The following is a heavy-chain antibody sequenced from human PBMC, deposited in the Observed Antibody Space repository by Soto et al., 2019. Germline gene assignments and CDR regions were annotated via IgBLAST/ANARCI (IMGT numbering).Heavy chain of an antibody. Sequence: GGSLRLSCAASGFTFDDYAMHWVRQAPGKGLEWVSGISWNSGSIGYADSVKGRFTISRDNAKNSLYLQMNSLRAEDTALYYCAKSGTAGDANYYYYYYMDVWGKGTTVTVSS. CDR2: ISWNSGSI. CDR3: AKSGTAGDANYYYYYYMDV. CDR1: GFTFDDYA. V-gene: IGHV3-9*01. D-gene: IGHD6-13*01. J-gene: IGHJ6*03.